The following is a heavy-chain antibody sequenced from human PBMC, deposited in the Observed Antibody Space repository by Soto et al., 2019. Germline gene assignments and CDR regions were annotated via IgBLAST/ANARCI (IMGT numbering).Heavy chain of an antibody. J-gene: IGHJ4*02. V-gene: IGHV3-30*18. CDR3: AKGSYSGRYSDFDY. Sequence: QVQLVDSGGGVVQPGRSLRVSCAASGFTFSSYGMYWVRQAPGKGLEWVAGISYDGRNKYYADSVKGRFTISRDNSKNTLYLQMNSLTAEDTAVYYCAKGSYSGRYSDFDYWGQGTLVTVSS. D-gene: IGHD1-26*01. CDR1: GFTFSSYG. CDR2: ISYDGRNK.